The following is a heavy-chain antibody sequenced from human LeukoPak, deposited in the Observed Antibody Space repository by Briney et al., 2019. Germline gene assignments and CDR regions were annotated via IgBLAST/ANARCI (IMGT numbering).Heavy chain of an antibody. Sequence: EASVKVSCKASGYSFTSNYIHWVRQAPGQGLEWMGMIYPRDGSTSYAQKFQGRVTVTRDTSTSTVHMELSGLRSDDTAVYYCARVNDYGYFDYWGQGTLVTVSS. J-gene: IGHJ4*02. CDR1: GYSFTSNY. V-gene: IGHV1-46*01. CDR2: IYPRDGST. D-gene: IGHD4-17*01. CDR3: ARVNDYGYFDY.